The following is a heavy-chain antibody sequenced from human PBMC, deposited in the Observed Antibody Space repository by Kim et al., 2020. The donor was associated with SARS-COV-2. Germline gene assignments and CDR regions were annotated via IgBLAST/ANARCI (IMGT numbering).Heavy chain of an antibody. V-gene: IGHV7-4-1*02. D-gene: IGHD6-13*01. CDR2: INTNTGNP. CDR1: GYTFTSYA. CDR3: ARDLTEVVSSSWYNYFDY. Sequence: ASVKVSCKASGYTFTSYAMNWVRLAPGQGLEWMGWINTNTGNPTYAQGFTGRFVFSLDTSVSTAYLQISSLKAEDTAVYYCARDLTEVVSSSWYNYFDYWGQGTLVTVSS. J-gene: IGHJ4*02.